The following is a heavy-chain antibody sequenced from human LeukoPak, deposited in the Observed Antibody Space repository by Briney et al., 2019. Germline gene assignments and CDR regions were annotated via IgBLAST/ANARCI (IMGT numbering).Heavy chain of an antibody. CDR1: GGTFSSYA. V-gene: IGHV1-69*05. CDR3: AFRTLGRIVGALDYFDY. D-gene: IGHD1-26*01. J-gene: IGHJ4*02. CDR2: IIPIFGTA. Sequence: ASVKVSCKASGGTFSSYAISWVRQAPGQGLEWMGRIIPIFGTANYAQKFQGRVTITTDESTSTAYVELSSLRSEDTAVYYCAFRTLGRIVGALDYFDYWGQGTLVTVS.